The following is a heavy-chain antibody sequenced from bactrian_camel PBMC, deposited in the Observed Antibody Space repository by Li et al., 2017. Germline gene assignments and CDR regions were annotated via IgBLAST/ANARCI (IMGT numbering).Heavy chain of an antibody. D-gene: IGHD7*01. Sequence: QVQLVESGGGSVQAGGSLRLSCVVSGYIASNEAYCMGWFRQAPGEEREGIAFDDDDGTRLYAESVKGRFAISKDMDKGTLYLQMDSLEAEDTAVYVCAAHCSGTIGRLLGQGTQVTVS. CDR1: GYIASNEA. CDR2: DDDDGTR. V-gene: IGHV3S53*01. J-gene: IGHJ4*01.